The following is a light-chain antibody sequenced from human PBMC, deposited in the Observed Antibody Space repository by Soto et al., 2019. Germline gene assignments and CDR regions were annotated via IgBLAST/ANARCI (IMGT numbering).Light chain of an antibody. CDR1: QSISSN. Sequence: EIVMTQSPATLSVSPVERATLSCRASQSISSNLAWYQQKPGRAPRLLIDGASSRATGIPDRFSGSGSGTDFTLTISSLQAEDFAVYYCQQDYNLPFTFGQGTRRE. V-gene: IGKV3D-15*01. CDR3: QQDYNLPFT. CDR2: GAS. J-gene: IGKJ5*01.